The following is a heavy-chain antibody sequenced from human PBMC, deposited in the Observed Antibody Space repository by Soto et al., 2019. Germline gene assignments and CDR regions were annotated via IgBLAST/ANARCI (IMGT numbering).Heavy chain of an antibody. CDR2: IYYSGST. CDR1: GGSISSGGYY. V-gene: IGHV4-31*03. CDR3: ARSRADCSGSSCYYYYYYYMDV. D-gene: IGHD2-15*01. J-gene: IGHJ6*03. Sequence: QVQLQESGPGLVKPSQTLSLTCTVSGGSISSGGYYWSWIRQHPGKGLEWIGYIYYSGSTYYNPSLNSRVTISVDTSKNQFSLKLSSVTAADTAVYYCARSRADCSGSSCYYYYYYYMDVWGKGTTVTVSS.